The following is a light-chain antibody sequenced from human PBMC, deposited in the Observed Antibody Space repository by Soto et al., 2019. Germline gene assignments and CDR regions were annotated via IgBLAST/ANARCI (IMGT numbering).Light chain of an antibody. J-gene: IGKJ4*01. CDR3: QQYDTSPLI. CDR1: QSVSSH. Sequence: DIVLTQSPGTLSLSPGERATLSCRASQSVSSHLAWFQQKPGHAPRLLIYGASSRATGIPDRFSGSGSGTDFTLTISRLEPEDFALYYCQQYDTSPLIFGGGTKVEIK. V-gene: IGKV3-20*01. CDR2: GAS.